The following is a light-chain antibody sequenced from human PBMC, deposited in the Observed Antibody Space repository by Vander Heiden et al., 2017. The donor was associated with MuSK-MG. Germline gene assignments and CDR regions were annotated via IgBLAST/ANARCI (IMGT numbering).Light chain of an antibody. CDR1: EVVSSN. Sequence: EIVLTQYPATLSVSPGERAALAVRASEVVSSNLAWYQQKPVLSPRLLIYGASTRAIGIPARFTGSGYRTEFTLTISSLQSEDFAVYYCQQYNNWPPYTFGQWTKVEIK. CDR3: QQYNNWPPYT. V-gene: IGKV3-15*01. J-gene: IGKJ2*01. CDR2: GAS.